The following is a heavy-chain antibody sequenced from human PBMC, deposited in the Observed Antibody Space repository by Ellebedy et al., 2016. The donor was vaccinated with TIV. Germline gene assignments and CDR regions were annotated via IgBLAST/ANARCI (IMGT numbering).Heavy chain of an antibody. CDR2: IDPSDSYT. J-gene: IGHJ4*02. CDR1: GYIFTTYY. V-gene: IGHV5-10-1*01. CDR3: ARQTEPGIAVAGLFF. D-gene: IGHD6-19*01. Sequence: KVSCKGSGYIFTTYYINWVRQMPGKGLEWMGKIDPSDSYTTYSPSFQGHVTISADKSLSTAYLQWSSVRASDTAMYYCARQTEPGIAVAGLFFWGQGTLVTVSS.